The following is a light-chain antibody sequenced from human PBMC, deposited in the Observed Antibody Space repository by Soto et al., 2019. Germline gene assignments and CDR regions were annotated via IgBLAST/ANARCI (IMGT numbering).Light chain of an antibody. Sequence: EIVMTQSPGTLSVSPGERATLSCRASQGVGSNLAWYQQRPGQAPRLLIYAASTRATDIPARFTGRGSGTEFTLTISSLQSEDFATYYCQQSYSTPGTFGQGTRLEIK. V-gene: IGKV3-15*01. J-gene: IGKJ5*01. CDR2: AAS. CDR3: QQSYSTPGT. CDR1: QGVGSN.